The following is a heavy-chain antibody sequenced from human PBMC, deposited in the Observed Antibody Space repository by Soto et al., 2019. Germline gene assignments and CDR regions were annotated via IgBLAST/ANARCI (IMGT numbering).Heavy chain of an antibody. CDR2: ISYDGSNK. D-gene: IGHD3-10*01. J-gene: IGHJ3*02. CDR1: GFTFSNYA. Sequence: PGRSHRLHYAASGFTFSNYAMHWVRQAPGKGLEWVAVISYDGSNKYYADSVKGRFTISRDNSKNTLYLQMNSLRAEDTAVYYCARDGGRWYYSDAFDIWGQGTMVTVS. V-gene: IGHV3-30-3*01. CDR3: ARDGGRWYYSDAFDI.